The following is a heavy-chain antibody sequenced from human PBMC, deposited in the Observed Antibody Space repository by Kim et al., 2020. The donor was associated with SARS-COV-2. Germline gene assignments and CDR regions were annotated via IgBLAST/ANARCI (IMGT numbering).Heavy chain of an antibody. J-gene: IGHJ2*01. CDR1: EFTFSSHA. CDR2: INGRDGST. V-gene: IGHV3-23*01. D-gene: IGHD6-6*01. Sequence: GGSLRLSCAASEFTFSSHAMSWVRQAPGKGLEWVSAINGRDGSTFYTDPVRGRFTISRDNSKNTLYLQMSSLTAADTALYYCARDLGISSVWYFDLWGRGTLVTVPA. CDR3: ARDLGISSVWYFDL.